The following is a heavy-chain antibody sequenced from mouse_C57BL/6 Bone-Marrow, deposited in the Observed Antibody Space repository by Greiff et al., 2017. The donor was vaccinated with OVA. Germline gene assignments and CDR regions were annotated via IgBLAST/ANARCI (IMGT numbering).Heavy chain of an antibody. D-gene: IGHD1-1*01. V-gene: IGHV5-4*03. CDR3: ARVYYYGSSYDFDV. CDR1: GFTFSSYA. CDR2: ISDGGSYT. Sequence: EVKLVESGGGLVKPGGSLKLSCAASGFTFSSYAMSWVRQTPEKRLEWVATISDGGSYTYYPDNVKGRFTISRDNAKNNLYLQMSHLKSEDTAMYYCARVYYYGSSYDFDVWGTGTTVTVSS. J-gene: IGHJ1*03.